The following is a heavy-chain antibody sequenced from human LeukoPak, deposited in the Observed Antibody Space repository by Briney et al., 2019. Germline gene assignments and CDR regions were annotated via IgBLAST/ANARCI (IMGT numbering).Heavy chain of an antibody. CDR3: ARSHYDWSDAFDI. J-gene: IGHJ3*02. V-gene: IGHV4-38-2*02. CDR2: IYHSGST. CDR1: GYSISSGYY. Sequence: SETLSLTCTVSGYSISSGYYWGWIRQPPGKGLERIGSIYHSGSTYYNPSLKSRVTISVDTSKNQFSLKLSSVTAADTAVYYCARSHYDWSDAFDIWGQGTMVTVSS. D-gene: IGHD3-3*01.